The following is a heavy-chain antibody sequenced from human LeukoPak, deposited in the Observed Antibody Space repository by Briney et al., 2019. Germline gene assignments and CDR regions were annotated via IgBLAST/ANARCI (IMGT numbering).Heavy chain of an antibody. J-gene: IGHJ4*02. V-gene: IGHV3-30-3*01. CDR2: ISYDGSNK. Sequence: PGGSLRLSCAASGFTFSSYAMHWVRQAPGKGLEWVAVISYDGSNKYYADSVKGRFSISRDNSKNTLYLQMNSLRAEDTAVYYCARDVGSSWYGPFNYWGQGTLVTVSS. CDR1: GFTFSSYA. D-gene: IGHD6-13*01. CDR3: ARDVGSSWYGPFNY.